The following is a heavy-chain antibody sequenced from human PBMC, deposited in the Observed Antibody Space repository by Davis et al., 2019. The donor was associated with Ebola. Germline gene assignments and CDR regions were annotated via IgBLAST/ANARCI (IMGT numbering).Heavy chain of an antibody. CDR2: IYYSGSI. D-gene: IGHD3-10*01. J-gene: IGHJ6*02. Sequence: SETLSLTCTVSGGSISSGDYYWSWIRQPPGKGLEWIGYIYYSGSIYYNPSLKSRVTISVDTSKNQFSLKLSSVTAADTAVYYCARGEYGFGELFSWYYGMDVWGQGTTVTVSS. CDR3: ARGEYGFGELFSWYYGMDV. CDR1: GGSISSGDYY. V-gene: IGHV4-30-4*01.